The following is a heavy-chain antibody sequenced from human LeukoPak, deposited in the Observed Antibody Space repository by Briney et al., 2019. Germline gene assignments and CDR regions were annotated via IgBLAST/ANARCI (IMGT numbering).Heavy chain of an antibody. CDR3: AKEGTTIFVPGMDV. D-gene: IGHD3-3*01. J-gene: IGHJ6*02. V-gene: IGHV3-23*01. CDR1: GFIFSSYA. Sequence: GGSLSLSCAASGFIFSSYAMSWVRQAPGKGLEWVSAISGSGGSTYYADSVEGRFTISRDNSKNTLYLQMNSLRAEDTAVYYCAKEGTTIFVPGMDVWGQGTTVTVSS. CDR2: ISGSGGST.